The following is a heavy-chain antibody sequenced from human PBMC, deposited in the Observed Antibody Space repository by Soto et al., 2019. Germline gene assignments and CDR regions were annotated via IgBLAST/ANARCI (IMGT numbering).Heavy chain of an antibody. Sequence: PSETLSLTCTVSGGSISSYYWSWIRQPPGKGLEWIGYIYYSGSTNYNPSLKSRVTISVDTSKNQFSLKLSSVTAADTAVYYCARDQVVAAATSYYYYGMDVWGQGTTVT. J-gene: IGHJ6*02. CDR2: IYYSGST. V-gene: IGHV4-59*01. CDR3: ARDQVVAAATSYYYYGMDV. D-gene: IGHD2-15*01. CDR1: GGSISSYY.